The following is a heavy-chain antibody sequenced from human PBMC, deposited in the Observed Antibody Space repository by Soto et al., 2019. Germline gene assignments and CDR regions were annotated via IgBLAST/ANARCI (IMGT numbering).Heavy chain of an antibody. J-gene: IGHJ6*02. V-gene: IGHV1-2*02. D-gene: IGHD6-25*01. CDR1: GYTFTGYY. CDR2: INPNSGGT. Sequence: ASVKVSCKASGYTFTGYYMHWVRQAPGQGLEWMGWINPNSGGTNYAQKFQGRVTMTRDTSISTAYMELSRLRSDDTAVYYRARETDSPASRLDYYGMDVWGQGTTVTVSS. CDR3: ARETDSPASRLDYYGMDV.